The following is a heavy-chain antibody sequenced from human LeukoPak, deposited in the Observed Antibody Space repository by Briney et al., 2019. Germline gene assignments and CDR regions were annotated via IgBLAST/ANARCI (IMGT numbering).Heavy chain of an antibody. Sequence: GGALRLSCAASGFTFSDHYMSWIRQAPGEGPEWVSFISISSKTIYYAESVTGRFTISRDNAKNSLYLQLTSLRAEDTAVYYCGSVGATTFDYWGQGTLVTVSS. D-gene: IGHD1-26*01. CDR2: ISISSKTI. J-gene: IGHJ4*02. V-gene: IGHV3-11*01. CDR3: GSVGATTFDY. CDR1: GFTFSDHY.